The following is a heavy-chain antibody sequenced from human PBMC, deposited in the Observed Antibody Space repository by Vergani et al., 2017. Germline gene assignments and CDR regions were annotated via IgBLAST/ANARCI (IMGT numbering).Heavy chain of an antibody. D-gene: IGHD1-1*01. Sequence: QVQLVESGGGEVQPGRSLRLSCSAAGFPFSDYGVHWVRQAPGKGLEWVSVISYDGNKKNYADSVKGRFTISRDNSKNTLYLEMNALRAEDTAVYYCARDFLTRLTTLAYYYMGVWGKGTTVTVSS. CDR1: GFPFSDYG. V-gene: IGHV3-30*03. J-gene: IGHJ6*03. CDR3: ARDFLTRLTTLAYYYMGV. CDR2: ISYDGNKK.